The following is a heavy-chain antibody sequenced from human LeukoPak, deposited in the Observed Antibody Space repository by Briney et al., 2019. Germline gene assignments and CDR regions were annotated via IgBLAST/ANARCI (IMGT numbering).Heavy chain of an antibody. CDR2: INPNSGDR. V-gene: IGHV1-2*02. D-gene: IGHD2-2*01. CDR1: GYTFTSYY. Sequence: ASVKVSCKASGYTFTSYYIHWVRQAPGQGLEWMGWINPNSGDRNYVEKFQDRVTMTRDTSINTAYMELTRLRSDDTAVYYCVSGCSTTSCYFRIWGQGTPVTVSS. CDR3: VSGCSTTSCYFRI. J-gene: IGHJ4*02.